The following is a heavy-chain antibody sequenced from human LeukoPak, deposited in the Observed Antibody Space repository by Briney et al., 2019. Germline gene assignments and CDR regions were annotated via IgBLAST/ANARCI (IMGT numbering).Heavy chain of an antibody. D-gene: IGHD3-3*01. Sequence: SETLSLTCTVSGGSISSYYWSWIRQPPGKGLEWIGYIYYSGSTNYNPSLKSRVTISVDTSKNQFSLKLSSVTAADTAVYYYARSNYDFWSGSPAVQYFYWGQGTLVTVSS. CDR1: GGSISSYY. CDR3: ARSNYDFWSGSPAVQYFY. CDR2: IYYSGST. V-gene: IGHV4-59*01. J-gene: IGHJ4*02.